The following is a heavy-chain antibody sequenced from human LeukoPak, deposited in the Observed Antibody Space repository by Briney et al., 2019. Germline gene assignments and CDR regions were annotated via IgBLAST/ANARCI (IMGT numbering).Heavy chain of an antibody. J-gene: IGHJ4*02. CDR2: INPSGGST. CDR1: GYTFTSYY. Sequence: GASVKVSCKASGYTFTSYYMHWVRQAPGQGLEWMGIINPSGGSTSYAQKFQGRVTMTRDTSASTVYMELSSLRSEDTAVYYCTRSASSGYGDLDYWGQGTLVTVSS. V-gene: IGHV1-46*01. D-gene: IGHD3-22*01. CDR3: TRSASSGYGDLDY.